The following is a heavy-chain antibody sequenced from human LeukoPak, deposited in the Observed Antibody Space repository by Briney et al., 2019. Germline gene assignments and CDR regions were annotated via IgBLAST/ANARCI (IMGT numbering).Heavy chain of an antibody. J-gene: IGHJ6*03. Sequence: ASVKVSCKASGYTFTSYDINWVRQATGQGLEWMGWMNPNSGNTGYAQKFQGRVTMTRNTSISTAYMELSSLRSEDTAVYYCARLTMVRGVIYYYYYMDVWGKGTTVTISS. CDR2: MNPNSGNT. CDR3: ARLTMVRGVIYYYYYMDV. CDR1: GYTFTSYD. V-gene: IGHV1-8*01. D-gene: IGHD3-10*01.